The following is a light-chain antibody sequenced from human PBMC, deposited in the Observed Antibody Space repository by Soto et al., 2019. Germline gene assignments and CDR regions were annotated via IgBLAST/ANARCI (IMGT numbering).Light chain of an antibody. Sequence: IQLTQSPSFLSASVGDRVTITCRASQGISSYLAWYQQKPGKAPKLLIYKASSLESGVPSRFSGSGSGTEFTLTISSLQPDDCATYYCQQYNSYWTFGQGTKVDIK. CDR3: QQYNSYWT. CDR2: KAS. V-gene: IGKV1-5*03. CDR1: QGISSY. J-gene: IGKJ1*01.